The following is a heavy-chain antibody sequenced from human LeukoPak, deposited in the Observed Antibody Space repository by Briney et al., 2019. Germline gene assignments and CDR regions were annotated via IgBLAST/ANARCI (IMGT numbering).Heavy chain of an antibody. V-gene: IGHV3-66*02. D-gene: IGHD4-17*01. CDR2: IYSGGST. CDR1: GFTVSSNY. CDR3: ARDDYGEYPYGMDV. Sequence: GGSLRLSCAASGFTVSSNYMSWVRQAPGKGLEWVSVIYSGGSTYCADSVKGRFTISRDNSKNTLYLQMNSLRAEDTAVYYCARDDYGEYPYGMDVWGQGTTVTVSS. J-gene: IGHJ6*02.